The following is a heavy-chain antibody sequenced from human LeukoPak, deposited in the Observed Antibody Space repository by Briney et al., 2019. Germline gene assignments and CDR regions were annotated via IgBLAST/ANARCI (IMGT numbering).Heavy chain of an antibody. CDR1: GFTFSGHW. D-gene: IGHD2-15*01. V-gene: IGHV3-74*03. J-gene: IGHJ4*02. CDR2: ITPDGNPA. Sequence: PGGSLRLSCVASGFTFSGHWMHWVRQVPGKGPMAVSRITPDGNPAAYADSVKGRFTISRGNAKNTLYLEMNSLTAEDTALYHCTRSGYSNGYGYWGQGHRDTVSS. CDR3: TRSGYSNGYGY.